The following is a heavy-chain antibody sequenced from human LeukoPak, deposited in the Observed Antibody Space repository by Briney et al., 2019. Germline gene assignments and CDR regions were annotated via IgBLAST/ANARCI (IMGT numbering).Heavy chain of an antibody. Sequence: SETLSLTCAVYGGSFSGYYWSWIRQPPGKGLEWIGEINHSGSTNYNPSLKSRVTISVDTSKNQFSLKLSSVTAADTAVYHCARRRRGYQRLQAFDIWGQGTMVTVSS. CDR3: ARRRRGYQRLQAFDI. CDR1: GGSFSGYY. CDR2: INHSGST. V-gene: IGHV4-34*01. D-gene: IGHD3-22*01. J-gene: IGHJ3*02.